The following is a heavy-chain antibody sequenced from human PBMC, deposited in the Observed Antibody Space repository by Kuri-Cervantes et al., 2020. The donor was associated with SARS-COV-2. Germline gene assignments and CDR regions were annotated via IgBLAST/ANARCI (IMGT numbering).Heavy chain of an antibody. CDR3: ARARVRGLITAYYYYGMDV. Sequence: ASVKVSCKASGYTFTGYYMHWVRQAPGQGLEWMGWINPNSGGTNYAQKFQGWVTMTRDTSISTVYMGLSRLRSDDTAVYYCARARVRGLITAYYYYGMDVWGQGTTVTVSS. CDR2: INPNSGGT. CDR1: GYTFTGYY. V-gene: IGHV1-2*04. D-gene: IGHD3-10*01. J-gene: IGHJ6*02.